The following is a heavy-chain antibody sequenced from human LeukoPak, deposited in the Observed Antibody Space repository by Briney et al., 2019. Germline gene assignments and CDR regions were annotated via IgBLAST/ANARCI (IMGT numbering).Heavy chain of an antibody. D-gene: IGHD3-22*01. CDR1: GFTFSSYS. Sequence: GGSLRLSCAASGFTFSSYSMNWVRQAPGKGLEWVSYISSSSSTIFYADSVKGRFTISRDNAKNSLYLQMNSLRAEDTAVYYCAREVDSSGFASHAFDIWGQGTMVTVSS. CDR3: AREVDSSGFASHAFDI. V-gene: IGHV3-48*04. CDR2: ISSSSSTI. J-gene: IGHJ3*02.